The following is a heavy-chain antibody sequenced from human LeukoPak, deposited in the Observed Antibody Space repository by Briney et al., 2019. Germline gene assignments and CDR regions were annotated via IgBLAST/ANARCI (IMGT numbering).Heavy chain of an antibody. Sequence: SETLSLTCTVSGGSISSYYWSWIRQPAGKGLEWIGRIYTSGSTNYNPSLKSRVTMSVDTSKNQFSLKLSSVTAADTAVYYCARDRDYVWGSYRYDPKRGVIWFDPWGQGTLVTVSS. V-gene: IGHV4-4*07. J-gene: IGHJ5*02. CDR2: IYTSGST. CDR3: ARDRDYVWGSYRYDPKRGVIWFDP. D-gene: IGHD3-16*02. CDR1: GGSISSYY.